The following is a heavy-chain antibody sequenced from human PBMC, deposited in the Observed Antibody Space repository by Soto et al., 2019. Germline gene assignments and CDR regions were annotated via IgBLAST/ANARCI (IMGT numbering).Heavy chain of an antibody. CDR2: IKEDGSEK. D-gene: IGHD4-17*01. CDR1: GFIFSNFW. Sequence: GGSLRLSCAASGFIFSNFWMSWVRQAPGKGLEWVANIKEDGSEKYHVDSVKGRFTISRDNVKNLMYLQMDSLRSEDTAVYYCARDSGPSTTVTTLKYFDYWGQGTLVTVSS. V-gene: IGHV3-7*05. CDR3: ARDSGPSTTVTTLKYFDY. J-gene: IGHJ4*02.